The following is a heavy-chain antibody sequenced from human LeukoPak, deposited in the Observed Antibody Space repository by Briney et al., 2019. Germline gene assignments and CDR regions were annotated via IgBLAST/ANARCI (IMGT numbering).Heavy chain of an antibody. CDR1: GFTVSSNY. CDR2: IYSGGSP. Sequence: GGSLRLSCAASGFTVSSNYMSWVRQAPGKGLEWVSVIYSGGSPYYTDSEKGRFTISRDNSKNTLYLQMNSLRAEDTAVYYCARGIGNSGYYYGMDVWGQGTTVTVSS. J-gene: IGHJ6*02. D-gene: IGHD4-23*01. V-gene: IGHV3-53*01. CDR3: ARGIGNSGYYYGMDV.